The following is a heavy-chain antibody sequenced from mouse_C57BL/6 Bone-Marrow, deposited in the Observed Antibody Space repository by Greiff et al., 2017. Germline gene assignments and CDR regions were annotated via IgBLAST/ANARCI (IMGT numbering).Heavy chain of an antibody. D-gene: IGHD2-3*01. CDR3: TRGGYYGDY. CDR2: IDPENGDT. Sequence: VQLQQSGAELVRPGASVKLSCTASGFNIKDDYMHWVKQRPEQGLEWIGWIDPENGDTEYASKFQGKATITADTSSNTAYLQLSSLTSEDTAVYYCTRGGYYGDYWGQGTTLTVSS. J-gene: IGHJ2*01. CDR1: GFNIKDDY. V-gene: IGHV14-4*01.